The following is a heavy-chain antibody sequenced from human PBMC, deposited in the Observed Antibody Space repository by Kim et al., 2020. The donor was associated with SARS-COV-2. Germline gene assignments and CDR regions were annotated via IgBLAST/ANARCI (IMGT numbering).Heavy chain of an antibody. J-gene: IGHJ6*03. D-gene: IGHD5-18*01. CDR2: IYYSGST. CDR3: ARDGHSYGWGGGYYMDV. V-gene: IGHV4-59*01. Sequence: SETLSLTCTVSGGSISSYYWSWIRQPPGKGLEWIGYIYYSGSTNYNPSLKSRVTISVDTSKNQFSLKLSSVTAADTAVYYCARDGHSYGWGGGYYMDVWGKGTTVTVSS. CDR1: GGSISSYY.